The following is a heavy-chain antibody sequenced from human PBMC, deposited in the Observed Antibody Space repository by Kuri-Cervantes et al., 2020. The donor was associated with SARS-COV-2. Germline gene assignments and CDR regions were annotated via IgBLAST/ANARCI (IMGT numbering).Heavy chain of an antibody. CDR2: ISGSSDYT. V-gene: IGHV3-23*01. CDR1: GFTFSDYA. J-gene: IGHJ5*02. CDR3: AREDRYGGNLHWFDP. D-gene: IGHD1-26*01. Sequence: GESLKISCAVSGFTFSDYAMSWVRQAPGKGLEWVSTISGSSDYTYYAESVDYAESVEGRFTIPRDISKKTLYLQMHRLRAEDTAVYYCAREDRYGGNLHWFDPWGQGTLVTVSS.